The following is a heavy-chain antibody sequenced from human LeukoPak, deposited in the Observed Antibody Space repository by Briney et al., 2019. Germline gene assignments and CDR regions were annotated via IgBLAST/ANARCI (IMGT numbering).Heavy chain of an antibody. D-gene: IGHD4-17*01. Sequence: PGGSLRLSCAASGFTFSSYWMHWVRQAPGKGLVWVSRINSDGSSTSYADSVKGRFTISRDNAKNTLYLQMNSLRAEDTAVYSCARDAVTTSLDWFDPWGQGTLVTVSS. J-gene: IGHJ5*02. CDR1: GFTFSSYW. V-gene: IGHV3-74*01. CDR2: INSDGSST. CDR3: ARDAVTTSLDWFDP.